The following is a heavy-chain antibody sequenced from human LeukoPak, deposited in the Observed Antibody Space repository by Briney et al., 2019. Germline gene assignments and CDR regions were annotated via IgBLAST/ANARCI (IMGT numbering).Heavy chain of an antibody. CDR1: GFTFSIYG. D-gene: IGHD3-3*01. V-gene: IGHV3-30*02. CDR3: AKGPITIFGVVHFDY. Sequence: SGGSLRLSCAASGFTFSIYGMHWVRQAPGKGLEWVAFIRYDGNNKYYADSVKGRFTISRDNPKNTLYLQMNSLRAEDTAVYYCAKGPITIFGVVHFDYWGQGTLVTVSS. J-gene: IGHJ4*02. CDR2: IRYDGNNK.